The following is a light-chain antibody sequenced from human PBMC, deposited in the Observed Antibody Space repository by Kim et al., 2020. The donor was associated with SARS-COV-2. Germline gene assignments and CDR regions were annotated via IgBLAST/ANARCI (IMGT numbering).Light chain of an antibody. CDR1: SSNIGSNA. V-gene: IGLV1-44*01. CDR2: SHN. CDR3: AAWDDRLNGPV. Sequence: QSVLTQPPSASGTPGQRVTISCSGSSSNIGSNAVNWYQHLPRTAPKLLIFSHNQRPSGVPDRFSGSKSGTSASLAISGLQSEDETDYYCAAWDDRLNGPVFGGGTKLTVL. J-gene: IGLJ3*02.